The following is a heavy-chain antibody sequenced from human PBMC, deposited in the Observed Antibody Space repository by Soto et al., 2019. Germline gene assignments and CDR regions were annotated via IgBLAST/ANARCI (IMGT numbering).Heavy chain of an antibody. J-gene: IGHJ4*02. CDR2: ISYTETT. V-gene: IGHV4-39*01. CDR3: VSRPIFGFHYGHLDY. CDR1: RGSIRSRSYY. D-gene: IGHD3-10*01. Sequence: SETLSLTCSVSRGSIRSRSYYWAWIRQTPGKGLEWISTISYTETTYYNPSLKSRVAISVDLSKNQFSLRLNSMTAADTAVYYCVSRPIFGFHYGHLDYWGQGALVTVSS.